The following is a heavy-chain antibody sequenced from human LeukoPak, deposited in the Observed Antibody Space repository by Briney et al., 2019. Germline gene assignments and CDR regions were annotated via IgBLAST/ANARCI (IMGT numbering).Heavy chain of an antibody. CDR3: ARGGHFGGYYFDY. V-gene: IGHV3-66*01. CDR1: GILVSSNY. D-gene: IGHD4-23*01. Sequence: PGGSLRLSCVASGILVSSNYMSWVRQAPGKGLEWVSFIDSTGSTYYADSVKGRFTISRDNSRNTLYLQMNSLRAEDTAVYYCARGGHFGGYYFDYWGQGTLVTVSS. CDR2: IDSTGST. J-gene: IGHJ4*02.